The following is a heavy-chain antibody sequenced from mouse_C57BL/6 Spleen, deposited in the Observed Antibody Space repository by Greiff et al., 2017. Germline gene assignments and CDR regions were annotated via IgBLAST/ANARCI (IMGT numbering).Heavy chain of an antibody. J-gene: IGHJ1*03. CDR3: ARSEYFDV. V-gene: IGHV1-64*01. CDR2: IHPNSGST. CDR1: GYTFTSYW. Sequence: QVQLQQPGAELVKPGASVKLSCKASGYTFTSYWMHWVKQRPGQGLEWIGMIHPNSGSTNYNEKFKSKATLTVDQSSSPAYMQLSSLTSEDSAVYYCARSEYFDVWGTGTTVTVSS.